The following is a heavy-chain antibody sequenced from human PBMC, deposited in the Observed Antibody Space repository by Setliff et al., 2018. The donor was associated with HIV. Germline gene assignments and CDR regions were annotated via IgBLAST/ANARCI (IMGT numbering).Heavy chain of an antibody. CDR1: GGSISSYY. CDR2: IYYSGST. J-gene: IGHJ3*02. CDR3: ARAEQWLVIDAFDI. D-gene: IGHD6-19*01. V-gene: IGHV4-59*08. Sequence: PSETLSLTCTVSGGSISSYYWSWIRQPPGKGLEWIGYIYYSGSTNYNPSLKSRVTISVDTSKNQFSLKLSSVTAADTAVYYCARAEQWLVIDAFDIWGQGTMVTVSS.